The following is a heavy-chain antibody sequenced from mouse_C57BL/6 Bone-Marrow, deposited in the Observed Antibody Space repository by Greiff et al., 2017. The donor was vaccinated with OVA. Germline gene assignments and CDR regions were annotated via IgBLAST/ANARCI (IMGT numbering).Heavy chain of an antibody. Sequence: QVQLQQSGAELVRPGTSVKMSCKASGYTFTNYWIGWAKQRPGHGLEWIGDIYPGGGYTNYNEKFKGKATLTADKSSSTAYMQLKSLTSEDSAVYYCARYLLWSYYYAMDYWGQGTSVTVSS. V-gene: IGHV1-63*01. CDR1: GYTFTNYW. CDR2: IYPGGGYT. D-gene: IGHD2-10*01. CDR3: ARYLLWSYYYAMDY. J-gene: IGHJ4*01.